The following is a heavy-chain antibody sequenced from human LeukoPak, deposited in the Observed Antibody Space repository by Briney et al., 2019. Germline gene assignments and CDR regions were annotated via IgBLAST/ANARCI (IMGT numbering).Heavy chain of an antibody. CDR3: AREYGGYDILTGYYRGRYYFDY. D-gene: IGHD3-9*01. CDR1: KFTFNNYD. V-gene: IGHV3-30-3*01. Sequence: GGSLRLSCATSKFTFNNYDMHWVRQAPGKGLEWLAMIFFDGNNRYYADSVKGRFTISRDNPKNTLYLQMNSLRGEDTAVYYCAREYGGYDILTGYYRGRYYFDYWGQGTLVTVSS. CDR2: IFFDGNNR. J-gene: IGHJ4*02.